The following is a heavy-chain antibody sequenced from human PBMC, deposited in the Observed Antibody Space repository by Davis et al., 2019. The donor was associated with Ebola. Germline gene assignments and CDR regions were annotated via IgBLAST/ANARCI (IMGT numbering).Heavy chain of an antibody. J-gene: IGHJ4*02. V-gene: IGHV3-23*01. CDR3: AKYCPNRDCSYFDS. D-gene: IGHD2-8*01. CDR1: GFTFSNYD. Sequence: LKISCAASGFTFSNYDMSWVRHAPGKGLEWVSTISASEGHTHYSDSVRGRFTIPRDNSKDTLFLQMNSLSAEDTATYYCAKYCPNRDCSYFDSWGQGTRVAVSS. CDR2: ISASEGHT.